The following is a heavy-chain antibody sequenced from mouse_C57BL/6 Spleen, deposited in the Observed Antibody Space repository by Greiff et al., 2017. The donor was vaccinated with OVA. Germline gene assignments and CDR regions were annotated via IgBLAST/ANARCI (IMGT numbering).Heavy chain of an antibody. V-gene: IGHV1-26*01. CDR2: INPNNGGT. CDR3: ARWGGYDVGAMDY. Sequence: EVQLQQSGPELVKPGASVTISCQASGYTFTDYYMNWVKQSHGKSLEWIGDINPNNGGTSYNQKFKGKATLTVDKSSSTAYMELRSLTSEDSAVYYCARWGGYDVGAMDYWGQGTSVTVSS. J-gene: IGHJ4*01. CDR1: GYTFTDYY. D-gene: IGHD2-2*01.